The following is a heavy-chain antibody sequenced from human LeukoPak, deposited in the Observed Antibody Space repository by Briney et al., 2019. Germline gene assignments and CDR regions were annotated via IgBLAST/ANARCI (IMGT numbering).Heavy chain of an antibody. CDR1: GYTFTGYY. Sequence: ASVKVSCKTSGYTFTGYYMHWVRQAPGQGLEWMGWINPNSGGTNYAQKFQGRVTMTRDTSISTAYMELSRLRSDDTAVYYCARVTLIGYSSGWYPDYWGQGTLVTVSS. D-gene: IGHD6-19*01. CDR3: ARVTLIGYSSGWYPDY. V-gene: IGHV1-2*02. CDR2: INPNSGGT. J-gene: IGHJ4*02.